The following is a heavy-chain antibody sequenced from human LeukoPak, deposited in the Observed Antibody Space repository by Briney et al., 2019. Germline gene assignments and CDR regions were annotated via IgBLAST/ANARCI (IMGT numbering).Heavy chain of an antibody. Sequence: ASVKVSCKASGYTFSNYDINWVRQAPGQGLEWMGWMNPNSGNTGYAQKFQGRVTMTRNTSISSAYMELSSLRSEDTAVYYCARAGFRIHPFYWGQGTPVTVSS. CDR1: GYTFSNYD. J-gene: IGHJ4*02. CDR3: ARAGFRIHPFY. V-gene: IGHV1-8*01. D-gene: IGHD3-10*01. CDR2: MNPNSGNT.